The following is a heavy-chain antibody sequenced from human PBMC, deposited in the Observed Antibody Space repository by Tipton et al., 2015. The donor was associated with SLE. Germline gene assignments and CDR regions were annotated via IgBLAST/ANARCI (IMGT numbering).Heavy chain of an antibody. V-gene: IGHV4-34*01. CDR3: ARVGYGDYQSAFDI. CDR1: GRSVSGYY. CDR2: INHSGST. Sequence: TLSLTCGVYGRSVSGYYWNWIRQPPGKGLEWIGEINHSGSTNYNPSLKSRVTISLDTSKNQFSLKLSSVTAADTAVYYCARVGYGDYQSAFDIWGQGTMVTVSS. J-gene: IGHJ3*02. D-gene: IGHD4-17*01.